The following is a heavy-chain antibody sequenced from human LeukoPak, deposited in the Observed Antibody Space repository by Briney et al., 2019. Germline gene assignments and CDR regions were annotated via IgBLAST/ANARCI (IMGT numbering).Heavy chain of an antibody. Sequence: GGSLRLSCEASGFTFSDYAMSWVRQAPGKGLEWVSVISGDGSTTYYGDSVKGRFTISRDESKNTLYLQMNSLRAEDTAVYYCAKESGQLDVWGKGTTVTVSS. CDR3: AKESGQLDV. CDR2: ISGDGSTT. D-gene: IGHD2-15*01. J-gene: IGHJ6*04. V-gene: IGHV3-23*01. CDR1: GFTFSDYA.